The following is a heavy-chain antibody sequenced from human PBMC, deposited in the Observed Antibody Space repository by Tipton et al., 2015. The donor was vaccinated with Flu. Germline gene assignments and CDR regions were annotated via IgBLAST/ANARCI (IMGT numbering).Heavy chain of an antibody. CDR3: ARDLQLASIMITFGGVIGSDY. CDR1: GFTFSSYE. V-gene: IGHV3-48*03. Sequence: SLRLSCAASGFTFSSYEMNWVRQAPGKGLEWVSYISSSGSTIYYADSVKGRFTISRDNAKNSLYLQMNSLRAEDTAVYYCARDLQLASIMITFGGVIGSDYWGQGTLVTVSS. CDR2: ISSSGSTI. D-gene: IGHD3-16*02. J-gene: IGHJ4*02.